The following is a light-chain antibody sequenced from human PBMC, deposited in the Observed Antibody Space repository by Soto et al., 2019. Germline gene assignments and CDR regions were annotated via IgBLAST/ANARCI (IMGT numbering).Light chain of an antibody. J-gene: IGKJ4*01. CDR3: QQSFSTPQT. Sequence: DTQVTQYPSSLSASVGDSVTITCRASQSINIYLSWYQQKPGKAPKLLINVASTLQGGVPSRFSGSGSGTEFTLAISSLQPEDSATYYCQQSFSTPQTFGGGTKVDIK. V-gene: IGKV1-39*01. CDR1: QSINIY. CDR2: VAS.